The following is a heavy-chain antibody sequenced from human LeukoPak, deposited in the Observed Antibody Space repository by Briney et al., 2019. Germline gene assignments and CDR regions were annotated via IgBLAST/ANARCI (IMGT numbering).Heavy chain of an antibody. CDR1: GYTFTSYG. D-gene: IGHD4-17*01. Sequence: ASVKVSCKASGYTFTSYGISWVRQAPGQGLEWMGWISAYNGNTNYAQKLQGRVTMTTDTSTSTAYMELRSLRSDDTAVYYCASSSPVDYGDYVEEKARNYWYFDLWGRGTLVTVSS. CDR2: ISAYNGNT. V-gene: IGHV1-18*01. J-gene: IGHJ2*01. CDR3: ASSSPVDYGDYVEEKARNYWYFDL.